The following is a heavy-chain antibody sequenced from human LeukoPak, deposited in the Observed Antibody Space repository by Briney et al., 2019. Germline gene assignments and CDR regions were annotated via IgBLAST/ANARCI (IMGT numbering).Heavy chain of an antibody. J-gene: IGHJ6*03. V-gene: IGHV1-2*02. Sequence: ASVKVSCKASGYTFTGYYMHWARQAPGQGLEWMGWINPNSGGTNYAQKFQGRVTMTGDTSISTAYMELSRLRSDDTAVYYCAREVVPAATYMDVWGKGTTVTISS. CDR3: AREVVPAATYMDV. CDR1: GYTFTGYY. CDR2: INPNSGGT. D-gene: IGHD2-2*01.